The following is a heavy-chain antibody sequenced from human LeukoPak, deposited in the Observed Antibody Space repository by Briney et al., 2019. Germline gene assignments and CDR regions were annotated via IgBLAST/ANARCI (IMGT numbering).Heavy chain of an antibody. V-gene: IGHV3-11*01. CDR3: ARGMYSSSWLPNDY. Sequence: GGSLRLSCAASGFTVSSNYMSWIRQAPGKGLEWGSYISSSGSTIYYADSVKGRFTISMDNAKNSLYLQMNSLRAEDTAVYYCARGMYSSSWLPNDYWGQGTLVTVSS. CDR1: GFTVSSNY. CDR2: ISSSGSTI. D-gene: IGHD6-13*01. J-gene: IGHJ4*02.